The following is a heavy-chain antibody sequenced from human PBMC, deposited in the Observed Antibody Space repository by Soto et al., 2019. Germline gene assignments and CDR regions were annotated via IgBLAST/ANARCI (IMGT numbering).Heavy chain of an antibody. CDR1: GGSISSGNYY. CDR2: IYYSGST. Sequence: QVQLQESGPGLVKPSQTLSLTCTVSGGSISSGNYYWSWVRQHPGKVLEWIGYIYYSGSTFYNPSLKRRVTFSVGTSKNLFSLKLSSVTAADTAVYYCARDRGDGYNPYYYYGMDVWGQGTTVTVSS. J-gene: IGHJ6*02. CDR3: ARDRGDGYNPYYYYGMDV. V-gene: IGHV4-31*03. D-gene: IGHD3-10*01.